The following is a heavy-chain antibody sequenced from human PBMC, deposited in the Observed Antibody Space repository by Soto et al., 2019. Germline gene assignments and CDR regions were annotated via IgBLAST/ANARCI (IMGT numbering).Heavy chain of an antibody. D-gene: IGHD3-10*01. CDR3: AKDLTEYYYGSGSYNDY. CDR1: GFTFSSYG. CDR2: ISYDGSNK. Sequence: QVQLVESGGGVVQPGRSLRLSCAASGFTFSSYGMHWVRQAPGKGLEWVAGISYDGSNKYYADSVKGRFPISRDNSKNTLYLQMNRLRAEDTAVYYCAKDLTEYYYGSGSYNDYWGQGTLVTVSS. V-gene: IGHV3-30*18. J-gene: IGHJ4*02.